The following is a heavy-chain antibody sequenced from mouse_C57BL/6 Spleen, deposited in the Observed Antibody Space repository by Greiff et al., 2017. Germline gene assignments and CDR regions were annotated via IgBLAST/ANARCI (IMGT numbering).Heavy chain of an antibody. CDR1: GFSLSTFGMG. CDR2: IWWDDAK. D-gene: IGHD1-1*01. V-gene: IGHV8-8*01. Sequence: QVTLKVSGPGILQPSQTLSLTCSFSGFSLSTFGMGVGWIRQPSGKGLEWLAHIWWDDAKYYNPALKSRLSISKATSKNQVCLRIANVDTADTAKYYGARIDYGSSCDYWGQGTTLTVSS. J-gene: IGHJ2*01. CDR3: ARIDYGSSCDY.